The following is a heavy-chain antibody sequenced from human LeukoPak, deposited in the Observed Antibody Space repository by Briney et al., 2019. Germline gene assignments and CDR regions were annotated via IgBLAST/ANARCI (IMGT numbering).Heavy chain of an antibody. V-gene: IGHV4-31*03. CDR2: IYYNGRT. J-gene: IGHJ6*03. CDR1: GDSINSGYH. D-gene: IGHD1-26*01. CDR3: ARDLRGSPMDV. Sequence: SETLSLTSTVSGDSINSGYHWSWIRQQPGKGLEWIGNIYYNGRTYYKTSLKSRIIISVDMSKDQISLQLSSVTAADTAVYYCARDLRGSPMDVWGKGTPVAVSS.